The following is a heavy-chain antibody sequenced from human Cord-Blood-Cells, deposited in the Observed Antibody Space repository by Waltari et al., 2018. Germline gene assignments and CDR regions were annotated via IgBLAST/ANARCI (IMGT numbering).Heavy chain of an antibody. D-gene: IGHD2-21*02. V-gene: IGHV1-69*01. Sequence: QVQLVQSGAEVKKPGSSVKVSCKASGGTFSSYAISWVRQAPGQGLEWMGGIIHIFGTANYAQKFQGRVTITADESTSTAYMELSSLRSEDTAVYYCASYPTAIGTYWYFDLWGRGTLVTVSS. CDR2: IIHIFGTA. CDR3: ASYPTAIGTYWYFDL. CDR1: GGTFSSYA. J-gene: IGHJ2*01.